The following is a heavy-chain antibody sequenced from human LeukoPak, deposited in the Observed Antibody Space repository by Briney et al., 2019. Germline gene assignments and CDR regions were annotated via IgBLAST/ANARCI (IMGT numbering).Heavy chain of an antibody. V-gene: IGHV3-9*01. D-gene: IGHD1-26*01. CDR2: ISWNSGSI. CDR1: GFTFDDYA. CDR3: AKDSFYSGSYLSAFDI. Sequence: PGRSLRLSCAASGFTFDDYAMHWVRQAPGKGLEWVSGISWNSGSIGYADSVKGRFTISRDNAKNSLYLQMNSLRAEDTALYYCAKDSFYSGSYLSAFDIWGQGTMVTVSS. J-gene: IGHJ3*02.